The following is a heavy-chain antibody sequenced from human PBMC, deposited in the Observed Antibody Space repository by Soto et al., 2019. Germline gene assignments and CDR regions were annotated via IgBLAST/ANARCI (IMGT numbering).Heavy chain of an antibody. V-gene: IGHV4-59*12. Sequence: SETLSLTCTVSGGSISSYYWSWIRQPPGKGLEWIGYIYYSGSTNYNPSLKSRVTISVDTSKNQFSLKLSSVTAADTAVYYCARDSYCGGDCYSEDYCGHGSLVSVSS. CDR3: ARDSYCGGDCYSEDY. CDR1: GGSISSYY. D-gene: IGHD2-21*02. J-gene: IGHJ4*01. CDR2: IYYSGST.